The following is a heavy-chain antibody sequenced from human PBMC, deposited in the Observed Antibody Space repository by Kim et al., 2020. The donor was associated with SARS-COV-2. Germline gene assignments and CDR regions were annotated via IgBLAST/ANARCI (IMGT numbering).Heavy chain of an antibody. J-gene: IGHJ4*02. D-gene: IGHD1-1*01. CDR3: ARHDWNDVHFDY. V-gene: IGHV4-39*01. Sequence: YYNPSLKSRVTISVDTSKNQFSLKLSSVTAADTAVYYCARHDWNDVHFDYWGQGTLVTVSS.